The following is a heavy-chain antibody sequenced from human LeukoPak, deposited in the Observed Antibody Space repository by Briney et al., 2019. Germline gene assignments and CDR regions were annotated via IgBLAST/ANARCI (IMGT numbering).Heavy chain of an antibody. CDR1: GFTVSSNY. CDR3: AKGPDYYYYGMDV. CDR2: IYGGGNI. J-gene: IGHJ6*02. Sequence: GSLRLSCAASGFTVSSNYMNWVRQAPGKGLEWVSVIYGGGNIYYADSVKGRFTISRDNSKNTLYLQMNSLRVEDTALYYCAKGPDYYYYGMDVWGQGTTVIVSS. V-gene: IGHV3-53*05.